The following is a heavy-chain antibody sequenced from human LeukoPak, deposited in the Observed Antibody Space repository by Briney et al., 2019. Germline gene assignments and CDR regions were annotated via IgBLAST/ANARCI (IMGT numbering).Heavy chain of an antibody. CDR2: ISSNGGST. D-gene: IGHD2-2*01. CDR3: VRAIVVVPAAQVGY. J-gene: IGHJ4*02. V-gene: IGHV3-64D*06. Sequence: GSLRLSCSASGFTFSSYAMHWVRQAPGKGLEYVSAISSNGGSTYYADSVKGRFTISRDNSKNTLYLQMSSLRAEDTAVYYCVRAIVVVPAAQVGYWGQGTLVTVSS. CDR1: GFTFSSYA.